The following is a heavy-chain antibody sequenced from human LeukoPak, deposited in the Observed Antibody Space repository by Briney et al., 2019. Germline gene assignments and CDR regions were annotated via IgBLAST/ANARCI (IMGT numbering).Heavy chain of an antibody. CDR1: GGSISRTNDY. D-gene: IGHD3-9*01. Sequence: SETLSLTCTVSGGSISRTNDYWAWIRQPPGKGLEWIGNIYYRGSIYYNPSLKSRVTISVDTSKNQFSLKLSSVTAADTAVYYCARLMIPDILTGYYYYGMDVWGQGTTVTVSS. J-gene: IGHJ6*02. CDR3: ARLMIPDILTGYYYYGMDV. V-gene: IGHV4-39*07. CDR2: IYYRGSI.